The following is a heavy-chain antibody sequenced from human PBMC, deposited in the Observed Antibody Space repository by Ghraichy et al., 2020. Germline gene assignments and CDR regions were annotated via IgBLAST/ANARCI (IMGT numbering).Heavy chain of an antibody. V-gene: IGHV3-74*01. CDR2: IKSDGSST. J-gene: IGHJ6*02. CDR3: ARVQGGYVDYYYGMDV. D-gene: IGHD5-12*01. CDR1: GFTFSSYW. Sequence: GGSLRLFCAASGFTFSSYWMHWVRQAPGKGLVWVSRIKSDGSSTNYADSVKGRFTISRDNAKSTLYLQMNSLRAEDTAVYYCARVQGGYVDYYYGMDVWGQGTTVTVSS.